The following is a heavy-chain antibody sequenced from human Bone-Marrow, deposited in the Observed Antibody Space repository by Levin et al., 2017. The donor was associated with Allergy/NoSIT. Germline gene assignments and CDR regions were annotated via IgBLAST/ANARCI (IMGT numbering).Heavy chain of an antibody. D-gene: IGHD2-2*01. J-gene: IGHJ4*02. CDR2: IKEDGSET. CDR3: ARDWEYQLLAHFDL. V-gene: IGHV3-7*01. CDR1: GFSFRSYS. Sequence: RAGGSLRLSCAASGFSFRSYSMTWVRQAPGRRLEWVANIKEDGSETYYVDSVRGRFTISRDNAENSLHLQMNSLRVEDTAMYYCARDWEYQLLAHFDLWGQGTLVAVSS.